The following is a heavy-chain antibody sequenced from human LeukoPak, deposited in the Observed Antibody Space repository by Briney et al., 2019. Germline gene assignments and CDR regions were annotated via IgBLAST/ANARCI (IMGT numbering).Heavy chain of an antibody. CDR2: ISYSGST. D-gene: IGHD5-24*01. CDR3: ARGARAGYNLEPFDY. CDR1: GGSISYYY. V-gene: IGHV4-59*08. Sequence: SETLSLTCTVSGGSISYYYWSWIRQPPGKGLEWIGYISYSGSTNYNPSLKSRVTISVDTSKNQFSLKLSSVTAADTAVYYCARGARAGYNLEPFDYWGQGTLVTVSS. J-gene: IGHJ4*02.